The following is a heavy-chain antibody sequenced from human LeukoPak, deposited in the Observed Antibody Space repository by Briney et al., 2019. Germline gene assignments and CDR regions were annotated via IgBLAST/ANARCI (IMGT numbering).Heavy chain of an antibody. J-gene: IGHJ5*02. CDR1: GYTFTNYG. D-gene: IGHD6-6*01. Sequence: ASVKVSCKASGYTFTNYGISWVRQAPGQGLEWMGWISAYNGNTNYAQKLQGRVTMTTDTSTSTAYMELRSLRSDDTAVYYCARDLGAARLDWFDPWGQGTLVTVSS. CDR2: ISAYNGNT. CDR3: ARDLGAARLDWFDP. V-gene: IGHV1-18*01.